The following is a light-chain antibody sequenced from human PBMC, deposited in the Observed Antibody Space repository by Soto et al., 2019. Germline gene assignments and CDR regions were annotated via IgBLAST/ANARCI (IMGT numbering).Light chain of an antibody. Sequence: EIVLTQSPATLSLSPGDTATLSCGASQSVTNNYLAWYQQKPGLAPRLLMYAASTRATGIPDRFRGSGSGTDFTLTISSLEAEDFAVYYCQQYDRSPFTFGPGTKVDI. V-gene: IGKV3D-20*01. CDR2: AAS. CDR3: QQYDRSPFT. CDR1: QSVTNNY. J-gene: IGKJ3*01.